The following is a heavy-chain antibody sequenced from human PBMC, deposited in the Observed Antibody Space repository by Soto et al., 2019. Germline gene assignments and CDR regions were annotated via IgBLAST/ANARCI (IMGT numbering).Heavy chain of an antibody. CDR2: INHSGST. Sequence: SETLSLTCAVYGGSFSGYYWSWIRQPPGKGLEWIGEINHSGSTNYNPSLKSRVTISVDTSKNQFSLKLSSVTAADTAVYYCARGEGSSWIRYYYGMDAWGQGTTVTVSS. CDR1: GGSFSGYY. CDR3: ARGEGSSWIRYYYGMDA. D-gene: IGHD6-13*01. J-gene: IGHJ6*02. V-gene: IGHV4-34*01.